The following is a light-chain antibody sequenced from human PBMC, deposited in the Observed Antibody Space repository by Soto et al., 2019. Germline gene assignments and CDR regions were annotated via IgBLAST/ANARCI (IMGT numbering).Light chain of an antibody. Sequence: QSALTQPASVSGSPGQSITISCTGTSSDVGSYNLVSWYQQHPGKAPKLMIYEGSKRPSGVSNRFSGSKSGNTASLTISGLQAEDDADYYCCSYAGSSTYVFGTGIKVTVL. J-gene: IGLJ1*01. CDR3: CSYAGSSTYV. CDR1: SSDVGSYNL. CDR2: EGS. V-gene: IGLV2-23*01.